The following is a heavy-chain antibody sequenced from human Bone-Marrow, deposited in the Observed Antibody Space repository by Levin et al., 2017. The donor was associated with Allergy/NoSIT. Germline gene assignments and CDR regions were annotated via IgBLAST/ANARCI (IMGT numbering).Heavy chain of an antibody. Sequence: PGGSLRLSCAASGFTFDDFGMHWVRQAPGKGLEWVAGISWNSGDIGYAVSVKGRFTISRDNARNSLHLQMNSLRVEDTALYYCAREGEIAAMFGVVITGGGNDGGERTLVAVST. CDR3: AREGEIAAMFGVVITGGGND. CDR1: GFTFDDFG. D-gene: IGHD3-3*01. J-gene: IGHJ4*02. CDR2: ISWNSGDI. V-gene: IGHV3-9*01.